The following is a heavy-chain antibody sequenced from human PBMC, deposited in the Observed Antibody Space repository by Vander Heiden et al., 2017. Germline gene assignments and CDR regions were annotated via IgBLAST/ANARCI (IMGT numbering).Heavy chain of an antibody. CDR1: GFRFSSTTYG. Sequence: EVLLVASGGGLVQPGGSLELSCTASGFRFSSTTYGMHWVRQGPGKGMVWVSRVSADGTSTAYADSVKGRFTMSRENAKNTVSLQMNSLRAEDTAVYYCVRDREDWDWGQGTLVTVSS. CDR3: VRDREDWD. J-gene: IGHJ4*02. D-gene: IGHD2-15*01. CDR2: VSADGTST. V-gene: IGHV3-74*01.